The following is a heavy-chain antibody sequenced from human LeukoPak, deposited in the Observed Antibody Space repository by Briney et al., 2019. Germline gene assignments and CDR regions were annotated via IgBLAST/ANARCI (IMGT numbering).Heavy chain of an antibody. CDR3: ARWHMNSQDV. CDR2: IYVGEST. J-gene: IGHJ6*02. D-gene: IGHD4-23*01. Sequence: SETLSLTCTVSDGSISYYYWSWIRQPAGKGREWIGRIYVGESTNYSPSLKSRVSMSLDKSKNQLSLKLISVSAADTAVYYCARWHMNSQDVWGRGTAVTVS. CDR1: DGSISYYY. V-gene: IGHV4-4*07.